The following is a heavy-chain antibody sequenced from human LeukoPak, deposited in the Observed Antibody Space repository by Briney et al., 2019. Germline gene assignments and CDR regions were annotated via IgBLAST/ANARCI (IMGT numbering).Heavy chain of an antibody. CDR3: ARVEFGIDSYGNYYYMDV. J-gene: IGHJ6*03. Sequence: SVKVSCKASGGTFSSYAISWVRQAPGQGLEWMGGIIPIFGTANYAQKFQGRVTITADKSTSTAYMELSSLRSEDTAVYYCARVEFGIDSYGNYYYMDVWGKGTTVTVSS. D-gene: IGHD5-18*01. CDR2: IIPIFGTA. V-gene: IGHV1-69*06. CDR1: GGTFSSYA.